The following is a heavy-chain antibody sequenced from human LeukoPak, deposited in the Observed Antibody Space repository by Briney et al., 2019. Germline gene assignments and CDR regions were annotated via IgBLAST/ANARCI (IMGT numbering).Heavy chain of an antibody. CDR2: IYYSGST. V-gene: IGHV4-39*01. D-gene: IGHD3-10*01. Sequence: SETLSLTCTVSGGSISSSSYYWGWIRQPPGKGLEWIGSIYYSGSTYYNPSLKSRVTISVDTSKNQFSLKLSSVTAADTAVYYCARTRYYYNSRSYGAPYYFDYWGQGTLVTVSS. CDR3: ARTRYYYNSRSYGAPYYFDY. CDR1: GGSISSSSYY. J-gene: IGHJ4*02.